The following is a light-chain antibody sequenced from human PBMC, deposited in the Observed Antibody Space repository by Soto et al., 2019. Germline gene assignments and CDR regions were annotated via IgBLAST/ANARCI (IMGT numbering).Light chain of an antibody. CDR3: QQSYSTLYT. J-gene: IGKJ2*01. CDR2: AAS. CDR1: QSISSY. V-gene: IGKV1-39*01. Sequence: DIQMTQSPSSLSASVGDRVTITCRASQSISSYLNWYQQKPGKAPKLLIYAASSLRSGVPSRFSGSGSGTDFTLTISSLQPEDFATYYCQQSYSTLYTFGQGTKLEI.